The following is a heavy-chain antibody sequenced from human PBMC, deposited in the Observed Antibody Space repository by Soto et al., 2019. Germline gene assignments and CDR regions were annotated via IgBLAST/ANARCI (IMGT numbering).Heavy chain of an antibody. J-gene: IGHJ4*02. CDR2: ISSSSSYI. Sequence: GGSLRLSCAASGFTFSSYSMSWVRQAPGKGLEWVSSISSSSSYIYYADSVKGRFTISRDNAKNSLYLQMNSLRAEDTAVYYCARGYSSSLSAYYFDYWGQGTLVTVSS. D-gene: IGHD6-13*01. CDR3: ARGYSSSLSAYYFDY. CDR1: GFTFSSYS. V-gene: IGHV3-21*01.